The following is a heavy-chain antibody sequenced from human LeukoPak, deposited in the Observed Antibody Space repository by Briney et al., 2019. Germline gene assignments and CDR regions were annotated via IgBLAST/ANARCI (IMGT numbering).Heavy chain of an antibody. CDR3: ARGGMYSGSDY. D-gene: IGHD6-6*01. V-gene: IGHV3-21*01. J-gene: IGHJ4*02. Sequence: PGGSLRLSCAASGVTFSTYSMSWVRQAPGKRLEWVSCISSSSKYIYYADSVKGRFTISRDNAKNSVYLQMNSLRAEDTAVYYCARGGMYSGSDYWGQGTLVAVSS. CDR1: GVTFSTYS. CDR2: ISSSSKYI.